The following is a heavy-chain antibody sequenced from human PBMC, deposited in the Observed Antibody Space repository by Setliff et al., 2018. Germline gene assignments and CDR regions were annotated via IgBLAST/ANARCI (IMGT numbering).Heavy chain of an antibody. D-gene: IGHD3-22*01. CDR3: ARETATRHYYDSSGGFDY. J-gene: IGHJ4*02. V-gene: IGHV1-18*01. Sequence: ASVKVSCKASGYTFTSYGISWVRQAPGQGLEWMGWISAYNGNTNYAQKLQGRVTMTTDTSTSTAYMELRSLRSEDTAVYYCARETATRHYYDSSGGFDYWGQGTLVTVSS. CDR2: ISAYNGNT. CDR1: GYTFTSYG.